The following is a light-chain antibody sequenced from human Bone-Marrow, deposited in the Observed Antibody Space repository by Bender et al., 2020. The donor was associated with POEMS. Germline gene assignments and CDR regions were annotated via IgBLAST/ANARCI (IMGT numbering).Light chain of an antibody. CDR1: KLGYKY. CDR2: ADD. CDR3: QAWDRYTRI. Sequence: SYELSQPPSVSVSPGQTAHITCSGDKLGYKYISWYQQKTGQSPVLVIYADDKRSSGIPERFSGSNSGNTATLTISGAQAMDEADYYCQAWDRYTRIFGGGTKVTVL. V-gene: IGLV3-1*01. J-gene: IGLJ2*01.